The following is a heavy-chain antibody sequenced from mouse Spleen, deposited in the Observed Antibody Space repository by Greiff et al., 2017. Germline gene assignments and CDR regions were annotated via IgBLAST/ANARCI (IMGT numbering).Heavy chain of an antibody. CDR3: AGSSYVDY. J-gene: IGHJ2*01. D-gene: IGHD1-1*01. Sequence: EVKLVESGPGLVKPSQSLSLTCSVPGYSITSGYYWNWIRQFPGNKLEWMGYISYDGSNNYNPSLKNRISITRDTSKNQFFLKLNSVTTEDTATYYCAGSSYVDYWGQGTTLTVSS. V-gene: IGHV3-6*01. CDR1: GYSITSGYY. CDR2: ISYDGSN.